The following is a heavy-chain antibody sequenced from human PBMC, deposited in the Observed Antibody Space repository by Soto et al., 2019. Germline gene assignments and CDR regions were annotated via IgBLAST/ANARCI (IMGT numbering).Heavy chain of an antibody. D-gene: IGHD3-10*01. J-gene: IGHJ4*02. CDR1: CGPIRSSNW. V-gene: IGHV4-4*02. Sequence: SETLSLTCPVFCGPIRSSNWWSLVRQPPGKGLEWIGKIYHSGSTNYNPSLKSRVTISVDKSKNQFSLKLSSVTAADTAVYYCARVYMVRGTIIRYFDYWGQG. CDR3: ARVYMVRGTIIRYFDY. CDR2: IYHSGST.